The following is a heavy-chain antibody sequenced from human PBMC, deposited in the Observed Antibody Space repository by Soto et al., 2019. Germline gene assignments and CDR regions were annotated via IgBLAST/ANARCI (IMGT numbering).Heavy chain of an antibody. CDR2: IYYSRST. Sequence: HVQLKQPGPGLVKPSQTLSLTCTVSGGSISSGGYYWSWIRQHPGKGLEWIGYIYYSRSTSYNPSLNSRVTISLDTSKNHFSLKLRSVTAEDTAVYSCARSVTPCGQATPVTVSS. CDR1: GGSISSGGYY. CDR3: ARSVTP. D-gene: IGHD2-15*01. J-gene: IGHJ1*01. V-gene: IGHV4-31*03.